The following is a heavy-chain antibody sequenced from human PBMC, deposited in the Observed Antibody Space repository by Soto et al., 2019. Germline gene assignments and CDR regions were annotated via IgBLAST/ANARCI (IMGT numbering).Heavy chain of an antibody. CDR1: GYTFTGYF. V-gene: IGHV1-2*02. D-gene: IGHD3-3*01. CDR2: INSNSGAT. J-gene: IGHJ5*02. CDR3: ASGGGTILAPLP. Sequence: ASVKVSCKASGYTFTGYFMHWVRQAPGQGLEWMGWINSNSGATKYAQKFQGRVTLSRDTSISTAYMELSGLRSDDTAVYYCASGGGTILAPLPWGQGTLVTVYS.